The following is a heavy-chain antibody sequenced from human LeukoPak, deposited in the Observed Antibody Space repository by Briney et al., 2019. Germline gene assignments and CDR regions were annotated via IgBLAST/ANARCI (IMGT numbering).Heavy chain of an antibody. CDR2: VYNSGST. D-gene: IGHD1-1*01. V-gene: IGHV4-59*01. J-gene: IGHJ5*02. CDR3: ARGTGGYRFDP. CDR1: GASMSNYH. Sequence: SETLSLTCAVSGASMSNYHWSWIRQPPGRGLEYIGYVYNSGSTFYNPSLKSRVTISADTSRKQFPLKLTSVTATDTAVYYCARGTGGYRFDPWGQGILVTVSS.